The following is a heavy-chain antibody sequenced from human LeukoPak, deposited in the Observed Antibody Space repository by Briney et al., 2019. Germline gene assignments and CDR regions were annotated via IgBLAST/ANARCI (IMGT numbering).Heavy chain of an antibody. CDR3: ARGGGGSYGGDLGY. Sequence: GGSLRLCCAASGFTVSSNYMNWVRQAPGKGLVWVSRMNSDGISTIYADSVKGRFTISRDNARNTLYLQMNSLRAEDTAMYYCARGGGGSYGGDLGYWGQGTLVTVSS. D-gene: IGHD1-26*01. CDR2: MNSDGIST. CDR1: GFTVSSNY. V-gene: IGHV3-74*01. J-gene: IGHJ4*02.